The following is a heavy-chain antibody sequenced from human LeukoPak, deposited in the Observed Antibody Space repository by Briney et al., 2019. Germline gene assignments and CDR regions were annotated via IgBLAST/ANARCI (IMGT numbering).Heavy chain of an antibody. J-gene: IGHJ4*02. D-gene: IGHD2-21*02. CDR2: INTDGSST. CDR3: ARGPGGGYYYFDY. Sequence: GESLRLSCAASGFTFGTYWMHWVRQAPGKGLVWVSRINTDGSSTTYADPVKGRFTISRDNAKNSLYLQMNSLRAEDTAVYYCARGPGGGYYYFDYWGQGTLVTVSS. V-gene: IGHV3-74*01. CDR1: GFTFGTYW.